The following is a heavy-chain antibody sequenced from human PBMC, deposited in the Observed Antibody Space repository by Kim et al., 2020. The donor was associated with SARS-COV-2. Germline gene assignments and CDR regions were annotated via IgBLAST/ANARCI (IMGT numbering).Heavy chain of an antibody. Sequence: SETLSLTCTVSGGSISSYYWSWIRQPPGKGLEWIGYIYYSGSTNYNPSLKSRVTISVDTSKNQFSLKLSSVTAADTAVYYCARGLPAASPFFDYWGQGTLVTVSS. J-gene: IGHJ4*02. D-gene: IGHD2-2*01. CDR2: IYYSGST. CDR3: ARGLPAASPFFDY. CDR1: GGSISSYY. V-gene: IGHV4-59*01.